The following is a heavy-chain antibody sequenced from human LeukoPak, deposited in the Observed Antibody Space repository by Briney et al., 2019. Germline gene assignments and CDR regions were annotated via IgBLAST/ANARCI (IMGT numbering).Heavy chain of an antibody. CDR2: IYYSGST. J-gene: IGHJ6*02. CDR3: ARTRYYYYGMDV. V-gene: IGHV4-59*08. Sequence: SETLSLTCTVSGGTISSYYWSWIRQPPGKGLEWIGYIYYSGSTNYNPSLKSRVTISVDTSKNQFSLKLSSVTAADTAVYYCARTRYYYYGMDVWGQGTTVTVSS. CDR1: GGTISSYY.